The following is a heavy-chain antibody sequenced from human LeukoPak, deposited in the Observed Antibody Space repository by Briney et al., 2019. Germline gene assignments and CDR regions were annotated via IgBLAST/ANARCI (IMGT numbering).Heavy chain of an antibody. D-gene: IGHD3-22*01. CDR1: GGFISSSNW. CDR2: IYHSGST. CDR3: ARFSDYDSSGYYLYYFDY. J-gene: IGHJ4*02. Sequence: SGTLSLTYAVSGGFISSSNWWSWVRQPPGKGLEWIGEIYHSGSTNYNPSLKSRVTISVDKSKNQFSLKLSSVTAADTAVYYCARFSDYDSSGYYLYYFDYWGQGTLVTVSS. V-gene: IGHV4-4*02.